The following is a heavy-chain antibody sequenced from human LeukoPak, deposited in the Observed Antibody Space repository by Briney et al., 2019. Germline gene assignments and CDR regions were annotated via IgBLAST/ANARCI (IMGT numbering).Heavy chain of an antibody. V-gene: IGHV4-59*08. Sequence: SETLSLTCTVSGASISSYFWSWIRQPPGKGLEWIGYIYSGTTNYNPSLESRVTISADTSKNQFSLKLTSVTAADTAVYYCARHDVIPAFQRCMDVWGQGATVTVSS. D-gene: IGHD2-2*01. CDR1: GASISSYF. CDR3: ARHDVIPAFQRCMDV. CDR2: IYSGTT. J-gene: IGHJ6*02.